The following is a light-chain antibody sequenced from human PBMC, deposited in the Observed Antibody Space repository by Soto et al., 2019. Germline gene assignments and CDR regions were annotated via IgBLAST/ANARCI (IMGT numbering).Light chain of an antibody. CDR2: NND. V-gene: IGLV1-44*01. CDR1: NSNIGSNT. J-gene: IGLJ2*01. Sequence: QSVLTQPPSASGTPGQRVTISCSGSNSNIGSNTVHWYQHLPGTAPKLLIYNNDLRPSVVPERFSGSKSGTSASLAISGLQSADEGDYYCAAWDDSLNGHVVFGGGTQLTVL. CDR3: AAWDDSLNGHVV.